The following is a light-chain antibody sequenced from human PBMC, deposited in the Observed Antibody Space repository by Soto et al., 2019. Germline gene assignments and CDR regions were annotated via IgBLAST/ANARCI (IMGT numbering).Light chain of an antibody. CDR3: GTWESGLSAVV. J-gene: IGLJ3*02. CDR1: SSNIGRNY. V-gene: IGLV1-51*01. Sequence: QSVLTQSPSVSAAPGQKVTIFCSGSSSNIGRNYVSWYQQVPGTAPKLLIYDNNKRPSGIPDRFSGSKSGTSATLGITGLQTGDEADYYCGTWESGLSAVVFGGGTKVTVL. CDR2: DNN.